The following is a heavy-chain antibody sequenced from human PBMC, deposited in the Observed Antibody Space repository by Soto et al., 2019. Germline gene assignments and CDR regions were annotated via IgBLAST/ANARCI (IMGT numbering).Heavy chain of an antibody. J-gene: IGHJ4*02. CDR1: GFTFSSYA. CDR2: ISYDGSNK. D-gene: IGHD3-10*01. V-gene: IGHV3-30-3*01. CDR3: ARDFGVHEAIDY. Sequence: GGSLRLSCAASGFTFSSYAMHWVRQAPGKGLEWVAVISYDGSNKYYADSVKGRFTISRDNSKNTLYLQMNSLRAEDTAVYYCARDFGVHEAIDYWGQGTLVTVSS.